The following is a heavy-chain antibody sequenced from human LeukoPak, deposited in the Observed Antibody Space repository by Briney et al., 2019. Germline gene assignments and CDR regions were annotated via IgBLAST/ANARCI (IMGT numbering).Heavy chain of an antibody. CDR3: TSRNIRSGGVDF. D-gene: IGHD2/OR15-2a*01. CDR1: GFSFRDYA. V-gene: IGHV3-49*04. J-gene: IGHJ4*02. CDR2: VRSKAYGGIT. Sequence: GGSLRLSCTASGFSFRDYATSWVRQAPGKGLEWVGFVRSKAYGGITEHAASVKGRFTISRDDSKSIAYLQMNSLRTEDTAVYYCTSRNIRSGGVDFWGQGTLVTVSS.